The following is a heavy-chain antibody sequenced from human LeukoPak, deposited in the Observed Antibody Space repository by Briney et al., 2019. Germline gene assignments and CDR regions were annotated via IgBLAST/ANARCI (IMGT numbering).Heavy chain of an antibody. CDR3: AREVLRRHVLDL. CDR2: ISSSSSDI. CDR1: EFKFKFYA. D-gene: IGHD3-10*02. Sequence: GGSLRLSCAASEFKFKFYAMHWVRQAPGKGLEWVPSISSSSSDIRYEDSVKGRLTVSRANAENSLYLQMESLRAEDTAVYYCAREVLRRHVLDLWDQGTMVSV. J-gene: IGHJ3*01. V-gene: IGHV3-21*06.